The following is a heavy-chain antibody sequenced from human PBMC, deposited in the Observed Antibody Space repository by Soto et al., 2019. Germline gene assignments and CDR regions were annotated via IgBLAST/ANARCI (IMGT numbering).Heavy chain of an antibody. V-gene: IGHV1-18*04. CDR2: ISGSNGVT. Sequence: QVQLVQSGPEVKKPEASVKDSCKVSGYTFTSSAISWVRQAPGQGPEWMGWISGSNGVTNYAQNFLGRVTLTVDSYTTTTYSEIRSLSSADTAIYYCARDHGGDGTFDYWGQGTLVTVSS. CDR1: GYTFTSSA. CDR3: ARDHGGDGTFDY. D-gene: IGHD3-3*01. J-gene: IGHJ4*02.